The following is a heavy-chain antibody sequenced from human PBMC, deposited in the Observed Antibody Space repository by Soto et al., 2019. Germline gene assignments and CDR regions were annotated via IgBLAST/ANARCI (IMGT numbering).Heavy chain of an antibody. D-gene: IGHD3-22*01. J-gene: IGHJ4*02. V-gene: IGHV3-30-3*01. Sequence: VGSLRLSCAASGFTFSSYAMHWVRQAPGKGLEWVAVISYDGSNKYYADSVKGRFTISRDNSKNTLYLQMNSLRAEDTAVYYCARDVPDDYYDSSGRFDYWGQGTLVTVSS. CDR3: ARDVPDDYYDSSGRFDY. CDR1: GFTFSSYA. CDR2: ISYDGSNK.